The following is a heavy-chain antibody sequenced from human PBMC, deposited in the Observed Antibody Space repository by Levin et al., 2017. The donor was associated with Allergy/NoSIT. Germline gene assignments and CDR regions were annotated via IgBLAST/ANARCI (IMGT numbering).Heavy chain of an antibody. CDR3: AKRYSSSWPFDY. CDR1: GFTFSTYV. J-gene: IGHJ4*02. CDR2: ISGSGGTT. D-gene: IGHD6-13*01. V-gene: IGHV3-23*01. Sequence: GGSLRLSCAASGFTFSTYVMNWVRQAPGKGLEWVAAISGSGGTTYYADSVKGRFTISRDNSKNTLYLQMNSLRAEDTAVYYCAKRYSSSWPFDYWGQGTLVTVSS.